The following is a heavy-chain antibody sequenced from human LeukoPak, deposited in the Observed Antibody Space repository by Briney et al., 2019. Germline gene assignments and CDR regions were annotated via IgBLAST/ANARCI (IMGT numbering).Heavy chain of an antibody. CDR2: ISSSGDNA. CDR3: ARDTGENDAFDI. CDR1: GFTFSNYA. D-gene: IGHD7-27*01. V-gene: IGHV3-23*01. Sequence: GGSLRLSCAASGFTFSNYAMNWVRQAPGKGLEWVSLISSSGDNAYYADSVRGRFTISRDKSKNTVSLQMNSLRGEDTAVYYCARDTGENDAFDIWGQGTMVTVSS. J-gene: IGHJ3*02.